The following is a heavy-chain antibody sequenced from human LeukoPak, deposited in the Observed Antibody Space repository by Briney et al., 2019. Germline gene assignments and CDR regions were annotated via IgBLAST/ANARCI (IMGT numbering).Heavy chain of an antibody. J-gene: IGHJ4*02. CDR1: GSTFSSYS. V-gene: IGHV3-21*01. Sequence: KAGGSLRLSCAASGSTFSSYSMNWVRQAPGKGLEWVSSISSSSSYIYYADSGKGRFTISRDNAKNSLYLQMNSLRAEDTAVYYCARNYGSGSSVVGYWGQGTLVTVSS. CDR3: ARNYGSGSSVVGY. CDR2: ISSSSSYI. D-gene: IGHD3-10*01.